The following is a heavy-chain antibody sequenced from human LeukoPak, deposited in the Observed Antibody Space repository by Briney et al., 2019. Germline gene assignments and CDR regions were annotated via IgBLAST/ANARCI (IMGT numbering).Heavy chain of an antibody. V-gene: IGHV3-23*01. CDR3: VRSLDY. CDR2: ITGSGGFT. J-gene: IGHJ4*02. Sequence: PGGSLRHSCAASGFPFSTYAMNWVRQAPGKGLEWVSVITGSGGFTQYADSVKGRFTISRDNSKNTVYLQMNSLRVEDTALYYCVRSLDYWGQGTLVPSPQ. CDR1: GFPFSTYA.